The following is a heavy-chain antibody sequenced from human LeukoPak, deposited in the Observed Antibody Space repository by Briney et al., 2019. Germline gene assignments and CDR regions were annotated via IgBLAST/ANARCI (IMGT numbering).Heavy chain of an antibody. D-gene: IGHD6-13*01. CDR2: IYTSGST. Sequence: PSETLSLTCTVSGGSISSGSYYWSWIRQPAGKGLEWIGRIYTSGSTNYNPSLKSRVTISVDTSKNQFSLKLSSVTAADTAVYYCAGEFSSWYTFDYWGQGTLVTVSS. J-gene: IGHJ4*02. CDR1: GGSISSGSYY. CDR3: AGEFSSWYTFDY. V-gene: IGHV4-61*02.